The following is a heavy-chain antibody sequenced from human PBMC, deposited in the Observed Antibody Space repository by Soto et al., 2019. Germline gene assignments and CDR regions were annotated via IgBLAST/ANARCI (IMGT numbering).Heavy chain of an antibody. J-gene: IGHJ4*02. Sequence: EVQLLESGGGLVQPGGSLRLSCAASGLTFSSYAMTCVRQAPGKGLQWVSAISGSGHNTYYADSVKGRFTVSRDNSKSTLYLQINSLRADATAVYYCAKDDYGADDWREFDYWGQGTLVTVSS. D-gene: IGHD3-10*01. CDR3: AKDDYGADDWREFDY. V-gene: IGHV3-23*01. CDR1: GLTFSSYA. CDR2: ISGSGHNT.